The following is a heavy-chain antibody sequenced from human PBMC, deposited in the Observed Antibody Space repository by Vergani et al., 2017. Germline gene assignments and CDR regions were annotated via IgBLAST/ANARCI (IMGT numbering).Heavy chain of an antibody. J-gene: IGHJ3*02. CDR3: ARGNPYVDFDI. CDR2: IHTNGVI. Sequence: QVKLQESGPGLLKPSQTLSLTCTVSGESIRSGSHYWSWLRQPAGKRLEWIGRIHTNGVIHYNPSLNSRATISVDTSRNQISLKLTSVTATDTAIYFCARGNPYVDFDIWGQGTMITVSS. CDR1: GESIRSGSHY. D-gene: IGHD3-16*01. V-gene: IGHV4-61*02.